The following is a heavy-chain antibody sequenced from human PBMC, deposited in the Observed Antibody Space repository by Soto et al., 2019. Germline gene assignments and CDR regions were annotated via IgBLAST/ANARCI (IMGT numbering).Heavy chain of an antibody. CDR3: ARDSPSDYYDSGGSSGMEEDY. CDR1: GGTFSSYA. Sequence: QVQLVQSGAEVKKPGSSVKVSCKASGGTFSSYAISWVRQAPGQGLEWMGGIIPIFGTANYAQKFQGRVTITADKSTSTAYIELSSLRSEDTAVYYCARDSPSDYYDSGGSSGMEEDYWGQGTLVTVSS. J-gene: IGHJ4*02. CDR2: IIPIFGTA. V-gene: IGHV1-69*06. D-gene: IGHD3-22*01.